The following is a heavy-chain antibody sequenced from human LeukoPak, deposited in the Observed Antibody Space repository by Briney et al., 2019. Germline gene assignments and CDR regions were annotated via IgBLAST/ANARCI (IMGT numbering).Heavy chain of an antibody. CDR2: MYYSGST. CDR3: ARHGRMGTINPSY. D-gene: IGHD5-24*01. CDR1: GGSISNSSYY. Sequence: SETLSLTCTVSGGSISNSSYYWGWIPQPPGKGLEWIGSMYYSGSTYYNPSLKSRATISVDTSKNQFSLKRSSVTAADTAVYYCARHGRMGTINPSYWGQGTLVTVSS. V-gene: IGHV4-39*01. J-gene: IGHJ4*02.